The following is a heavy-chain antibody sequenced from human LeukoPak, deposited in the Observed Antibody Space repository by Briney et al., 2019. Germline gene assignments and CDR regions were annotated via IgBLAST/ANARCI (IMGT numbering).Heavy chain of an antibody. D-gene: IGHD3-3*01. Sequence: GGSLRLSCAASGFTVSSNYMSWVRQAPGKGLEWVSVIYSCGSTYYADSVKGRFTISRDNSKNTLYLQMNSLKTEDTAVYYCTLSTDYYFDYWGQGTLVTVSS. J-gene: IGHJ4*02. V-gene: IGHV3-66*01. CDR2: IYSCGST. CDR3: TLSTDYYFDY. CDR1: GFTVSSNY.